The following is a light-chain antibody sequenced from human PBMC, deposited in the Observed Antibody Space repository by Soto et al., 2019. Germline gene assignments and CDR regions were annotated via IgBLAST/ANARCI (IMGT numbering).Light chain of an antibody. J-gene: IGKJ1*01. CDR2: AAS. V-gene: IGKV1-16*01. CDR1: QSINKY. CDR3: QQYNSYSRT. Sequence: DIQMTQSPSSLSASVGDRVTITCRASQSINKYINWYQQKPGKAPKLLINAASSLQSGVPSRFSGSGSGTEFTLTISSLQPDDFATYYCQQYNSYSRTFVQGTKVDIK.